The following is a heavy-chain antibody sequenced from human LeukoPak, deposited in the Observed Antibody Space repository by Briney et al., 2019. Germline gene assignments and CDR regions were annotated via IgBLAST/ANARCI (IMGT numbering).Heavy chain of an antibody. CDR1: GYSISSGFY. CDR3: ARANYYDTIGYSRGAFDI. D-gene: IGHD3-22*01. V-gene: IGHV4-38-2*02. J-gene: IGHJ3*02. CDR2: IFHSGST. Sequence: SETLSLTCSVSGYSISSGFYWGWIRQPPGKGLEWIGSIFHSGSTYYNPFLKSRVTISVGTSKNHFSLKLSSVTAADTALYYCARANYYDTIGYSRGAFDIWGQGTMVTVSS.